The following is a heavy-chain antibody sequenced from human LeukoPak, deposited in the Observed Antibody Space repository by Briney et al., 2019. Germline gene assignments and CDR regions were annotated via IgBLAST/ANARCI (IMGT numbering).Heavy chain of an antibody. CDR3: AREYYHDSSRYSSRHFDY. J-gene: IGHJ4*02. CDR2: INHTGST. Sequence: SETLSLTCAVYGGSFSGYYWSWIRQPPGKGLEWIGKINHTGSTNYNPSLKSRVTISVDTSKNQFSLKLSSVTAADTAVYYCAREYYHDSSRYSSRHFDYWGQGTLVTVSS. V-gene: IGHV4-34*01. CDR1: GGSFSGYY. D-gene: IGHD3-22*01.